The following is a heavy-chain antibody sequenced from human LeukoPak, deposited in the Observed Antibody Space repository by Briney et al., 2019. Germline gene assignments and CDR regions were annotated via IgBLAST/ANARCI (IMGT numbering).Heavy chain of an antibody. CDR1: GFTFSSYG. D-gene: IGHD3-10*01. Sequence: GGSLRLSCAASGFTFSSYGMHWVRQAPGKGLEWVAVISYDGSNKYYADSVKGRFTISRDNSKNTLYLQMNSLRAEDTAVYYCAKEGLSHSEWFGELLHYFDYWGQGTLVTVSS. V-gene: IGHV3-30*18. CDR3: AKEGLSHSEWFGELLHYFDY. J-gene: IGHJ4*02. CDR2: ISYDGSNK.